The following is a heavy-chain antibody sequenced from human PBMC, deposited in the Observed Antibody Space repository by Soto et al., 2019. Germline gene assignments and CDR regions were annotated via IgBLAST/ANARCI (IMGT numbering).Heavy chain of an antibody. J-gene: IGHJ5*02. CDR2: ISSSSSTI. Sequence: EVQLVESGGGLVQPGGSLRLSCAASGFTFSSYSMNWVRQAPGKGLEWVSYISSSSSTIYYADSVKGRFTISRDNAKNSLYLQMNSLRAEDTAVYYCAREYYDNWFDPWGQGTPVTVSS. V-gene: IGHV3-48*01. D-gene: IGHD3-22*01. CDR1: GFTFSSYS. CDR3: AREYYDNWFDP.